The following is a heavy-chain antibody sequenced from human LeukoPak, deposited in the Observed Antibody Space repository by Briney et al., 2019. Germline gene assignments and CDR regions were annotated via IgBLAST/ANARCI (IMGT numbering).Heavy chain of an antibody. CDR2: ISGSGST. CDR3: AKGRASLPRWYYFDY. Sequence: GGSLRLSCAASGFTLSSYAMSWVRQAPGKGLEWVSAISGSGSTYYADSVKGRFTISRDNSKNTLYLQMNSLRAEDTAVYYCAKGRASLPRWYYFDYWGQGTLVTVSS. CDR1: GFTLSSYA. V-gene: IGHV3-23*01. D-gene: IGHD1-26*01. J-gene: IGHJ4*02.